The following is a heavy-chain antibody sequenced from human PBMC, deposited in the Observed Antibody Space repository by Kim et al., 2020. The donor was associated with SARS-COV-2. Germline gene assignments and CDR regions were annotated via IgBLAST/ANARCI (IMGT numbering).Heavy chain of an antibody. CDR1: GFGFNDYW. CDR2: IHSDVTRT. Sequence: GGSLRLSCAASGFGFNDYWIHWVRQAPGKGLVWVSRIHSDVTRTQYADSVQGRFIISRDNSKNTVYLQMNSLRVEDTAVYYCTRDRADITFDIWGQGTMVTVSS. J-gene: IGHJ3*02. V-gene: IGHV3-74*01. D-gene: IGHD2-15*01. CDR3: TRDRADITFDI.